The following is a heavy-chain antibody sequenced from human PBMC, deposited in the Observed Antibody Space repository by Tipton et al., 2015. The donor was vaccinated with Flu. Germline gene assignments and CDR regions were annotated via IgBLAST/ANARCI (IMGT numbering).Heavy chain of an antibody. V-gene: IGHV3-7*01. D-gene: IGHD4-17*01. J-gene: IGHJ4*02. CDR1: GFTFSSYW. CDR3: ARRTSTVTTKDYFDY. Sequence: GSLRLSCAASGFTFSSYWMSWVRQAPGRGLEWVANIKQDGSAKDYVDSVEGRFTISRDNTKNSLYLQMNSLRAEDTAVYYCARRTSTVTTKDYFDYWGQGTLVTVSS. CDR2: IKQDGSAK.